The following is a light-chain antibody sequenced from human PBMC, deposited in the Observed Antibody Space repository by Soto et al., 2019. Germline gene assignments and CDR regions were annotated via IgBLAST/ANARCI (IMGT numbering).Light chain of an antibody. Sequence: DIQLTQSPSFLSASVGDRVTISCRASQGISGYLAWYQQTPGKAPKLLIYASSTLQSGVPSRFSGSGSGTEFTLTIGSLQPEDFATYYCQQLNTFPVTFGQGTRLDI. CDR2: ASS. CDR3: QQLNTFPVT. CDR1: QGISGY. V-gene: IGKV1-9*01. J-gene: IGKJ5*01.